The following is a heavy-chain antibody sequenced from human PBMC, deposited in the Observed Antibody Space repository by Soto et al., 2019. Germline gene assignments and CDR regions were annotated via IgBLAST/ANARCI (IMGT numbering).Heavy chain of an antibody. Sequence: LRLSCAASGFTFSSYAMSWVRQAPGKGLEWVSAISGSGGSTYYADSVKGRFTISRDNSKNTLYLQMNSLRAEDTAVYYCAKVDSSGYYPFDYWGQGTLVTVSS. CDR3: AKVDSSGYYPFDY. J-gene: IGHJ4*02. V-gene: IGHV3-23*01. CDR1: GFTFSSYA. D-gene: IGHD3-22*01. CDR2: ISGSGGST.